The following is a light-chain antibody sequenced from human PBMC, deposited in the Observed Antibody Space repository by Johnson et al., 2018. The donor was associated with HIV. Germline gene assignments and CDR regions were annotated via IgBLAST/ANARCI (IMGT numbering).Light chain of an antibody. Sequence: QSVLTQPPSVSAAPGQKVTISCSGSSSNIGNNYVSWYQQLPGTAPKLLIYDNNKRPSGIPDRFSGSKSGTSATLGITGLQTGDEADYYCGTWDSYLTAGVVETGTKVTAL. V-gene: IGLV1-51*01. J-gene: IGLJ1*01. CDR1: SSNIGNNY. CDR3: GTWDSYLTAGV. CDR2: DNN.